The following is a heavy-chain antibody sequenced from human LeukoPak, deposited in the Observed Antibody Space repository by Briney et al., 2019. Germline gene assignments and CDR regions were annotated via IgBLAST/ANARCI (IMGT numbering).Heavy chain of an antibody. J-gene: IGHJ4*02. V-gene: IGHV3-23*01. CDR3: AKVLIGGYSYGFDY. Sequence: PGGSLRLSCAASGFTFSTYAMSWVRQTPGKGLEWVPDISGNGADTYYADSVKGRFTISRDNSKNTLYLQMNSLRAEDTAVYYCAKVLIGGYSYGFDYWGQGTLVTVSS. D-gene: IGHD5-18*01. CDR2: ISGNGADT. CDR1: GFTFSTYA.